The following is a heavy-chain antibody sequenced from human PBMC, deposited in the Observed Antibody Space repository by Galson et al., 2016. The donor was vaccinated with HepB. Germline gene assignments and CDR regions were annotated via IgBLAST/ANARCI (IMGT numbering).Heavy chain of an antibody. J-gene: IGHJ5*02. Sequence: SLRLSCAASGFTFSAYGMHWVRQAPGKGLEWLALIWSDGSSTYYADSVKGRFTISRANANNSLFLQMNSLRADDTAVYFCARDRGIAAGGWFAPWGQGTQVTVSS. CDR2: IWSDGSST. CDR1: GFTFSAYG. D-gene: IGHD6-13*01. V-gene: IGHV3-33*01. CDR3: ARDRGIAAGGWFAP.